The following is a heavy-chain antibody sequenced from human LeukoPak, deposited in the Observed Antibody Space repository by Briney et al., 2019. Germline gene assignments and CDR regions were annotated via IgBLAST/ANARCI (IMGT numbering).Heavy chain of an antibody. CDR1: GYSISSGYY. CDR2: IYHSGST. CDR3: ASLVGAKGY. Sequence: SETLSLTCTVSGYSISSGYYWGWIRPPPGKGLEWIGSIYHSGSTYYNPSLKSRVTISVDTSKNQFSLKLSSVTAADTAVYYCASLVGAKGYWGQGTLVTVSS. V-gene: IGHV4-38-2*02. J-gene: IGHJ4*02. D-gene: IGHD1-26*01.